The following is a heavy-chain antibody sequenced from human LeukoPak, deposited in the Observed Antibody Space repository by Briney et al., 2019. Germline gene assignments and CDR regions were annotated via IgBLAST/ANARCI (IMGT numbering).Heavy chain of an antibody. Sequence: GGSLRLSCASSGFNFRSYGMHWVRQAPGKGLEWVAVISYDGSNKRYADSVKGRFTISRDNSKNTLYVQINSLRAEDTAVYYCAKERGAAAATVYFDYWGQGTLVTVSS. J-gene: IGHJ4*02. V-gene: IGHV3-30*18. CDR1: GFNFRSYG. CDR2: ISYDGSNK. D-gene: IGHD6-13*01. CDR3: AKERGAAAATVYFDY.